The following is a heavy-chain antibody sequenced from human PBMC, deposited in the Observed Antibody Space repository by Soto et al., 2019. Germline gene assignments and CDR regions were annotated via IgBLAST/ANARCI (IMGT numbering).Heavy chain of an antibody. J-gene: IGHJ6*02. CDR3: ARDLYYGAGSYALSYGMDV. Sequence: PWGSLRLSCAASEFTVSTYVVHWVRQSPGKGLEWVAVIWHDGSDKYYADSVKGRFTISRDNSKNTLYLQMNSLRAEDTAVYYCARDLYYGAGSYALSYGMDVWGQGTTVTVSS. CDR1: EFTVSTYV. V-gene: IGHV3-33*01. CDR2: IWHDGSDK. D-gene: IGHD3-10*01.